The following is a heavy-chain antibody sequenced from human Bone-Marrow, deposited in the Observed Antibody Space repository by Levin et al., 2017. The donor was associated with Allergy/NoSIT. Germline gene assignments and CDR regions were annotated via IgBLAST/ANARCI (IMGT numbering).Heavy chain of an antibody. V-gene: IGHV3-11*01. J-gene: IGHJ4*02. CDR1: GFTFSDYY. Sequence: GESLKISCAASGFTFSDYYMSWIRQAPGKGLEWVSYISSSGSTIYYADSVKGRFTISRDNAKNSLYLQMNSLRAEDTAVYYCARARPLWFGELLAPLDYWGQGTLVTVSS. CDR2: ISSSGSTI. D-gene: IGHD3-10*01. CDR3: ARARPLWFGELLAPLDY.